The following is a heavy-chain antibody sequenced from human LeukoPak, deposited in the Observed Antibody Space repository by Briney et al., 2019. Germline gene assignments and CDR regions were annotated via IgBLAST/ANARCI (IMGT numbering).Heavy chain of an antibody. CDR1: GYTLTELS. Sequence: ASVKVSCKVSGYTLTELSMHWVRQAPGKGLGWMGGFDPEDGETIYAQKFQGRVTMTEDTSTDTAYMELSSLRSEDTAVYYCATDGQPHAPYSSTVYGMDVWGQGTTVTVSS. CDR2: FDPEDGET. V-gene: IGHV1-24*01. D-gene: IGHD6-13*01. CDR3: ATDGQPHAPYSSTVYGMDV. J-gene: IGHJ6*02.